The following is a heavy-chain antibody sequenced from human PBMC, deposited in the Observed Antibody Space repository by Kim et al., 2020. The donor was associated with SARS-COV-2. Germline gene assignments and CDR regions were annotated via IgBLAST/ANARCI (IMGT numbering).Heavy chain of an antibody. J-gene: IGHJ6*02. Sequence: GKGRFTISRDNAKNSLYLQMNSLRAEDTAVYYCARDRSTVTIYYYYGMDVWGQGTTVTVSS. V-gene: IGHV3-21*01. CDR3: ARDRSTVTIYYYYGMDV. D-gene: IGHD4-4*01.